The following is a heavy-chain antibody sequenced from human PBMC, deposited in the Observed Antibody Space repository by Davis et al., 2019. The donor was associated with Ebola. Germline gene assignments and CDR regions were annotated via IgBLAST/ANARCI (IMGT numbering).Heavy chain of an antibody. CDR3: TREEGGATDY. D-gene: IGHD3-16*01. Sequence: PGGSLRLSCAASGFTFRSYAMSWVRQAPGKGLEWVGFIRSKAYGGTTEYAASVKGRFTISRDDSKSIAYLQMNSLKIEDTAVYYCTREEGGATDYWGQGTLVTVSS. CDR1: GFTFRSYA. J-gene: IGHJ4*02. V-gene: IGHV3-49*04. CDR2: IRSKAYGGTT.